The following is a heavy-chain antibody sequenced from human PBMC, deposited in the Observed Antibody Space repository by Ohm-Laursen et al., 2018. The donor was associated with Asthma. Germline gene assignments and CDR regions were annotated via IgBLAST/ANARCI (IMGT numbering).Heavy chain of an antibody. J-gene: IGHJ4*02. D-gene: IGHD3-3*01. CDR1: GFTFSDYY. CDR2: ISSSGSTI. Sequence: SLRLSCTAPGFTFSDYYMSWIRQAPGKGLEWVSYISSSGSTIYYADSVKGRFTISRGNAKNSLYLQMNSLRAEDTAVYYCARDVMEWYLPAFDFWGQGTLVTVSS. V-gene: IGHV3-11*01. CDR3: ARDVMEWYLPAFDF.